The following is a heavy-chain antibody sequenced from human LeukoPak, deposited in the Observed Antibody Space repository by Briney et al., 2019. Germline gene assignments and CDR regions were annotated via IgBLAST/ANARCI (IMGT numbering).Heavy chain of an antibody. CDR1: GGSISSSSYY. D-gene: IGHD3-9*01. CDR3: ARGLVGDILTGYYLDY. V-gene: IGHV4-39*07. CDR2: INHSGST. J-gene: IGHJ4*02. Sequence: SETLSLTCTVSGGSISSSSYYWGWIRQPPGKGLEWIGEINHSGSTNYNPSLKSRVTISVDTSKNQFSLKLSSVTAADTAVYYCARGLVGDILTGYYLDYWGQGTLVTVSS.